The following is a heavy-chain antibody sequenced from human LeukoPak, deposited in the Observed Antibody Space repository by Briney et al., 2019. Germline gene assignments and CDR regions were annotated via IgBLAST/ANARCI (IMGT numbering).Heavy chain of an antibody. CDR1: GGSISSYY. D-gene: IGHD2-21*01. CDR3: ARDRRGGGAYYYYYSGMDV. CDR2: IYYSGST. V-gene: IGHV4-59*12. J-gene: IGHJ6*02. Sequence: PSETLSLTCTVSGGSISSYYWSWIRQPPGKGLEWIGYIYYSGSTNYNPSLKSRVTMSVDTSKNQFSLKLSSVTAADTAVYYCARDRRGGGAYYYYYSGMDVWGQGTTVTVSS.